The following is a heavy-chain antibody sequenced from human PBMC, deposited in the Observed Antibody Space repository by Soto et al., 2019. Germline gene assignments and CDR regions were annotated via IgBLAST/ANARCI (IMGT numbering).Heavy chain of an antibody. V-gene: IGHV4-61*08. J-gene: IGHJ6*02. Sequence: SETLSLTCTVSGGSISSGGYYWSWIRQHPGKGLEWIGYIYYSGSTNYNPSLKSRVTISVDTSKNQFSLKLSSVTAADTAVYYCARDQWELLGDYYYYYGMDVWGQGTTVTVSS. D-gene: IGHD1-26*01. CDR2: IYYSGST. CDR3: ARDQWELLGDYYYYYGMDV. CDR1: GGSISSGGYY.